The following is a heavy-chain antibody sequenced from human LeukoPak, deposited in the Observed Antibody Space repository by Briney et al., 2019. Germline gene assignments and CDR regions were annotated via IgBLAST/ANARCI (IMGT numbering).Heavy chain of an antibody. V-gene: IGHV3-21*01. J-gene: IGHJ6*02. CDR2: ISSSSSYI. D-gene: IGHD2-2*01. CDR1: GFTFGSYS. Sequence: PGGSLRLSCAASGFTFGSYSMNWVRQAPGKGLEWVSSISSSSSYIYYADSVKGRFTISRDNAKNSLYLQMNSLRAEDTAVYYCARDLGVGYCSSTSCYYYYYGMDVWGQGTTVTVSS. CDR3: ARDLGVGYCSSTSCYYYYYGMDV.